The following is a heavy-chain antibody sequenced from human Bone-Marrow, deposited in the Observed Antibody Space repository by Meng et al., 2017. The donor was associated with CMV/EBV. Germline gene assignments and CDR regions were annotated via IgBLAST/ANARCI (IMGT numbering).Heavy chain of an antibody. CDR2: INHSGST. CDR1: GGSFSGYY. D-gene: IGHD3-3*01. J-gene: IGHJ6*02. Sequence: SETLSLTCAVYGGSFSGYYWSWIRQPPGKGLEWIGEINHSGSTNYNPSLKSRVTISVDTSKNQFSLKLSSVTAADTAVYYCARDPPRYNYDFWSGYYTDYYYGMDVWGQGTTVTVSS. CDR3: ARDPPRYNYDFWSGYYTDYYYGMDV. V-gene: IGHV4-34*01.